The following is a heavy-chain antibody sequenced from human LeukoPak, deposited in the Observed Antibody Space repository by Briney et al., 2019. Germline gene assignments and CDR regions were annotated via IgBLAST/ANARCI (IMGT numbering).Heavy chain of an antibody. Sequence: SETLSLTCTVSGGSISSYYWSWIRQPPGKGLEWIGYIYYSGSTNYNPSLKSRVTISVDTSKNQFSLKLSSVTAADTAVYYCARAKEEYWGPKTFDYWGQGTLVTVSS. CDR3: ARAKEEYWGPKTFDY. D-gene: IGHD7-27*01. V-gene: IGHV4-59*01. J-gene: IGHJ4*02. CDR1: GGSISSYY. CDR2: IYYSGST.